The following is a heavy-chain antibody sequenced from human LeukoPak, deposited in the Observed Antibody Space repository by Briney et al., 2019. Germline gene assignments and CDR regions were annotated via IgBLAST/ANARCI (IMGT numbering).Heavy chain of an antibody. CDR2: INPNSGGT. CDR1: GYTFTGYY. J-gene: IGHJ4*02. Sequence: ASVKVSCKASGYTFTGYYMHWVRQAPGQGLKWMGWINPNSGGTNSAQKFQGRVTMTRDTSISTAYMELSRLRSDDTAVYYCARGSQKISGSYPLFYVYWGQGTLVTVSS. D-gene: IGHD1-26*01. CDR3: ARGSQKISGSYPLFYVY. V-gene: IGHV1-2*02.